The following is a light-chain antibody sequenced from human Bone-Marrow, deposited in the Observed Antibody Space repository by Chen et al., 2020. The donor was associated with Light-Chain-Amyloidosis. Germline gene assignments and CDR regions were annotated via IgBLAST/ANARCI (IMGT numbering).Light chain of an antibody. CDR1: SSDVGGDNH. J-gene: IGLJ1*01. CDR2: EVT. Sequence: QSALPPPASVSGYAGKSFTNSSPGTSSDVGGDNHVSWYQKHPDKAPKHMIYEVTNRPSWVPDRFSGSKSDNTASLTISGLQTEDEADYFCSSYTITNTLVFGSGTRVTVL. CDR3: SSYTITNTLV. V-gene: IGLV2-14*01.